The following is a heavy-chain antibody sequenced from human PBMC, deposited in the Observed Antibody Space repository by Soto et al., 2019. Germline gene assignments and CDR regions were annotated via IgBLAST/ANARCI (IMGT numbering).Heavy chain of an antibody. D-gene: IGHD2-2*01. V-gene: IGHV3-7*01. CDR2: IRQDGSDN. J-gene: IGHJ3*02. CDR3: VREDCRSTSCSVGAFDI. Sequence: EVQLVESGGGLVQPGGSLRLSWAASEFTLSDYWMTWVRQAPGKGLEWVATIRQDGSDNYYVDSVKGLFTISRDNAKNSLYLQMNSLRVEDTAVYYCVREDCRSTSCSVGAFDIWGQGTIVTVSS. CDR1: EFTLSDYW.